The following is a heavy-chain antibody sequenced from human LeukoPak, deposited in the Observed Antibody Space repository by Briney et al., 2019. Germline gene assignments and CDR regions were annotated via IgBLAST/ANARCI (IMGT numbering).Heavy chain of an antibody. CDR1: GGSLNYYY. J-gene: IGHJ4*02. D-gene: IGHD5-24*01. V-gene: IGHV4-34*12. CDR2: VFDGKTT. Sequence: PSETLSLTCAVYGGSLNYYYWIWIRQSPETRLEWIGEVFDGKTTNYNPSLKSRVTTSAVTSSNQFSLNLKSVTAADTAVYYCASGAWATRLHSWAQGTLVIVSS. CDR3: ASGAWATRLHS.